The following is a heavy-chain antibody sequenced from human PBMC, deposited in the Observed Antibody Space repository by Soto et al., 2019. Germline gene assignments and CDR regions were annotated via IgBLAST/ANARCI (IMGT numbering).Heavy chain of an antibody. Sequence: SETLSLTCTVSGGSISTYYWSWIRQPPWGTLEWIGYIYASGATTYNPSLESRVTMSVDMPNNEFSLELTSLTAADTAVYYCARSHSFDGSIYHYYFDFWGQGTLVTVS. J-gene: IGHJ4*02. CDR3: ARSHSFDGSIYHYYFDF. CDR2: IYASGAT. CDR1: GGSISTYY. D-gene: IGHD3-10*01. V-gene: IGHV4-59*01.